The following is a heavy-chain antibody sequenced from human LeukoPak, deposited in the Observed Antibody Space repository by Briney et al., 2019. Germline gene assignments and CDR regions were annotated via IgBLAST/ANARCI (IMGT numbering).Heavy chain of an antibody. D-gene: IGHD3-10*01. J-gene: IGHJ4*02. CDR2: ISGSGGGT. Sequence: PGGSLRLSCAASGFTLSSHGMSWVRRAPGKGLEWVSAISGSGGGTYYADSVKGRFTISRDNSKNTLYLQMNSLRAEDTAVYYCAKDGLLWFGELLCDYWGQGTLVTVSS. V-gene: IGHV3-23*01. CDR1: GFTLSSHG. CDR3: AKDGLLWFGELLCDY.